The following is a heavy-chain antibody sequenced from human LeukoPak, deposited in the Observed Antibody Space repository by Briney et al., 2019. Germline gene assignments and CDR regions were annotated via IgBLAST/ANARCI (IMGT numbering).Heavy chain of an antibody. CDR3: AKGRIAARPYYFDY. J-gene: IGHJ4*02. V-gene: IGHV3-48*04. D-gene: IGHD6-6*01. CDR1: GFTFSSYS. CDR2: ISSSSSTI. Sequence: GGSLRLSCAASGFTFSSYSMNWVRQAPGKGLEWVSYISSSSSTIYYADSVKGRFTISRDNAKNSLYLQMNSLRAEDTAVYYCAKGRIAARPYYFDYWGQGTLVTVSS.